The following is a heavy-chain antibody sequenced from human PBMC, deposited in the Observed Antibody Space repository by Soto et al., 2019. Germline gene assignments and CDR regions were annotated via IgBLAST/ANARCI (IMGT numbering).Heavy chain of an antibody. V-gene: IGHV4-30-4*01. J-gene: IGHJ4*02. CDR3: ARVSRYCSGGSCCRSGDY. CDR1: GGSINSGDYY. CDR2: IYYSGST. Sequence: QVQLQESGPGLVKPSQTLSLTCTVSGGSINSGDYYWSWIRQPPGKGLEWIGYIYYSGSTYYNPXXQRRVTRSVDXXKXQXXLKLSSVTAADTAVYYCARVSRYCSGGSCCRSGDYWGQGTLVTVSS. D-gene: IGHD2-15*01.